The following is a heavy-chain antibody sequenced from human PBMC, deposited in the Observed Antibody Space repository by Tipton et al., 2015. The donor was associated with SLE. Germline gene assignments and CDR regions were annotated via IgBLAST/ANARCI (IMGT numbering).Heavy chain of an antibody. V-gene: IGHV3-9*01. J-gene: IGHJ3*02. Sequence: SLRLSCAASGFTFDDYAMHWVRQAPGKGPEWVSGISWNSGSIGYADSVKGRFTISRDNAKNSLYLQMNSLRAEDTALYYCAKDRITTAFDAFDIWGQGTMVTVSS. CDR1: GFTFDDYA. CDR3: AKDRITTAFDAFDI. D-gene: IGHD3-16*01. CDR2: ISWNSGSI.